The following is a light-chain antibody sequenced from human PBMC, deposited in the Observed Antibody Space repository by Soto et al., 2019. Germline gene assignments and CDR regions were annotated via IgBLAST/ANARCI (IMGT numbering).Light chain of an antibody. V-gene: IGKV3-20*01. CDR3: HQYADSPQT. J-gene: IGKJ2*01. Sequence: EIVLTQSPANLSLSPGERATLSCRASQSVSSNLAWYQQKPGQAPRLLIHAASTGATGIPARFRGSGSGTDFTLTISSLEPEDSAVYFCHQYADSPQTFGQGTKVDIK. CDR2: AAS. CDR1: QSVSSN.